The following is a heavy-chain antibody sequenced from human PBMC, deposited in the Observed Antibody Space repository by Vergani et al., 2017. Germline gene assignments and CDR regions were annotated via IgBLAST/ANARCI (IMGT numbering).Heavy chain of an antibody. D-gene: IGHD3-9*01. Sequence: QVQLQQWGAGLLKPSETLSLTCAVYGGSFSGYYWSWIRQPPGKGLEWIGEINHSGSTNYNPSLKSRVTISVDTSKNQFSLKLSSVTAADTAVYSCARGTVSLTPLWTEYAFDIWGQGTTVTVSS. CDR1: GGSFSGYY. CDR3: ARGTVSLTPLWTEYAFDI. V-gene: IGHV4-34*01. J-gene: IGHJ3*02. CDR2: INHSGST.